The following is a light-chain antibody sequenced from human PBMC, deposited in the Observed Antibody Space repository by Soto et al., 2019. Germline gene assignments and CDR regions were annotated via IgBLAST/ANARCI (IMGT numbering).Light chain of an antibody. V-gene: IGLV2-8*01. J-gene: IGLJ1*01. CDR3: TSHAGTDNFPYV. CDR2: EVT. CDR1: SSDVGYYDY. Sequence: QSVLTQPPSASGFPGQSVTISCTGTSSDVGYYDYVSWYQQHPGKAPKLVIYEVTKRPSGVPDRFSGSKSGNTASLTVSGLQAEDEADYYCTSHAGTDNFPYVFGTGTKVTVL.